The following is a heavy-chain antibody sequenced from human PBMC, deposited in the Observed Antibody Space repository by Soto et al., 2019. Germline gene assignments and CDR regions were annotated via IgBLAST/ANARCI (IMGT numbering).Heavy chain of an antibody. Sequence: EVQLVESGGGLVQPGGSLRLSCAASGFTVSSNYISWVRQAPGKGLEWVSVIYSGGSTYYADSVKGRFTISRDNSKNTLYLQMNSLRAEDTAVYYCARDLWLPHAFDIWGQGTMVTVSS. CDR2: IYSGGST. J-gene: IGHJ3*02. CDR3: ARDLWLPHAFDI. CDR1: GFTVSSNY. D-gene: IGHD5-18*01. V-gene: IGHV3-66*01.